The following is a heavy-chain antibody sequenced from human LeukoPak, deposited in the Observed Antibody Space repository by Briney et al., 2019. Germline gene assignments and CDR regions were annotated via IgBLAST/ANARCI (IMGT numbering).Heavy chain of an antibody. V-gene: IGHV1-18*01. CDR1: GYTFTSYG. CDR2: ISAYNGNT. CDR3: ARDQGEDSRGRELPMDYYYYYTDV. J-gene: IGHJ6*03. D-gene: IGHD1-26*01. Sequence: ASVKVSCKAYGYTFTSYGISWVRQAPGQGLEWMGWISAYNGNTNYAQKFQGRVTITTDESTSTAYMELSSLRSEDTAVYYCARDQGEDSRGRELPMDYYYYYTDVWGKGTTVTVSS.